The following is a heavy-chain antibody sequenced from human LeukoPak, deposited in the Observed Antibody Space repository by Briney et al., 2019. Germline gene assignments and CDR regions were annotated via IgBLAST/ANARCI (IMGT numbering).Heavy chain of an antibody. CDR2: ISYDGSNK. J-gene: IGHJ6*04. CDR3: AELGITMIGGV. D-gene: IGHD3-10*02. V-gene: IGHV3-30*04. Sequence: GGSLRLSCAASGFTFSSYAMHWVRQAPGKGLEWVSFISYDGSNKFFADSVKGRFTISRDSAKNSLYLQMNSLRAEDTAVYYCAELGITMIGGVWGKGTTVTISS. CDR1: GFTFSSYA.